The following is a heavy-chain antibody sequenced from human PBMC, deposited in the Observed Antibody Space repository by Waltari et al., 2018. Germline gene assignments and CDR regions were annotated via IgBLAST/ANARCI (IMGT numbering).Heavy chain of an antibody. CDR3: ARERWAMGDF. D-gene: IGHD1-26*01. Sequence: EVQLVESGGGSVQPGGSLRLSCSVSGFTFSGHWMLWVRQAPGEGLVWDSRINNNGTITNEADSVNGRFTISRDNAKNTLDRQMNSLRGDDTAVYFCARERWAMGDFWGQGTLVTVSS. CDR2: INNNGTIT. CDR1: GFTFSGHW. V-gene: IGHV3-74*01. J-gene: IGHJ4*02.